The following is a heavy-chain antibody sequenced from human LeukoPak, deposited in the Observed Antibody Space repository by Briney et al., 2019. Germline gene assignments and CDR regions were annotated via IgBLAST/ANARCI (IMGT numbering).Heavy chain of an antibody. Sequence: PSETLSLTCTVSGGSISNYYWSWIRQPPGKGLEWIGYIYYSGNANYNPSLKSRFTISVDTSKKQFSLKLNSVTAAETAVYYCARVRYCSTNRCYDREFDNWGQGTLVTVSS. D-gene: IGHD2-2*01. V-gene: IGHV4-59*01. CDR3: ARVRYCSTNRCYDREFDN. J-gene: IGHJ4*02. CDR1: GGSISNYY. CDR2: IYYSGNA.